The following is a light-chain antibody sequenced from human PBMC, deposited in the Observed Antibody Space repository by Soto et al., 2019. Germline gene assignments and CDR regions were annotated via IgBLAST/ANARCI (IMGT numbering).Light chain of an antibody. CDR3: QQYNNWTPIT. V-gene: IGKV3D-15*01. CDR2: GAS. Sequence: EIVMTQSPATLSVSPGERATLSCRASQSVSSNLAWYQQKPGQAPRLLIYGASTRATGIPARFSGSGSGTECTLTISSLQSEDFAVYYCQQYNNWTPITVGQGTRLEIK. J-gene: IGKJ5*01. CDR1: QSVSSN.